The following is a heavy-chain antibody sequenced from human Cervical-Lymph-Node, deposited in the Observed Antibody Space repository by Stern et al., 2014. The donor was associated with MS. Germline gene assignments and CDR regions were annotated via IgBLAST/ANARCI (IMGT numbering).Heavy chain of an antibody. CDR1: GYTFTRYY. J-gene: IGHJ3*02. CDR2: INPSGGST. CDR3: ASPSYRDAFDI. D-gene: IGHD1-14*01. Sequence: QMQLVQSGAEVKKPGASVKVSCKASGYTFTRYYMYWVRQAPGQGLEWMGIINPSGGSTSYAQKFQGRVTMTRDTSTSTVYMELSSLRSEDTAVYYCASPSYRDAFDIWGQGTMVTVSS. V-gene: IGHV1-46*01.